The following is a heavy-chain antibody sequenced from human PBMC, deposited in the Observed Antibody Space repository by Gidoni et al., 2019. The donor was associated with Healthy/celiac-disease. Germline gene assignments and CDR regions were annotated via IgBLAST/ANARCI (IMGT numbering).Heavy chain of an antibody. CDR3: ARDLHYYDSSGYYIDAFDI. V-gene: IGHV3-21*01. CDR2: ISSSSSYI. CDR1: GFTLSSYS. J-gene: IGHJ3*02. Sequence: EVQLVETGGGLVKPGGALSLSWPASGFTLSSYSINWVRQAPGKGLGWVSSISSSSSYIYYADSVKGPFTISRDNAKNSLYLQMNSLRAEDTAVYYCARDLHYYDSSGYYIDAFDIWGQGTMVTVSS. D-gene: IGHD3-22*01.